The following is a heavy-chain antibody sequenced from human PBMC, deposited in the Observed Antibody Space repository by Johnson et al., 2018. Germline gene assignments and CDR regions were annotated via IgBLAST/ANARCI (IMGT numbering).Heavy chain of an antibody. CDR3: SSLRRTEPFNI. J-gene: IGHJ3*02. D-gene: IGHD1-1*01. Sequence: VQLVESGGGLVQPGGSLRLSCVASGFTFPRYWMSWVRQSPGKGLEWVAAITDDGSEKSDLASVKGRFTITRANAKNSLYLQMTNLRVEDTAVYYCSSLRRTEPFNIWGQGTMVTGSS. V-gene: IGHV3-7*01. CDR2: ITDDGSEK. CDR1: GFTFPRYW.